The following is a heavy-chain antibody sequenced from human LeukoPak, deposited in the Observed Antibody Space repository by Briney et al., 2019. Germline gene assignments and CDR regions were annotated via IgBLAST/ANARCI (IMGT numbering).Heavy chain of an antibody. V-gene: IGHV4-34*01. J-gene: IGHJ4*02. D-gene: IGHD3-22*01. CDR3: ARGGYYYDSSGLDY. CDR2: INHSGST. Sequence: NASETLSLTCSVSGGSFSGYYWSWIRQPPGKGLEWIGEINHSGSTNYNPSLKSRVTISVDTSKNQFSLKLSSVTAADTAVYYCARGGYYYDSSGLDYWGQGTLVTVSS. CDR1: GGSFSGYY.